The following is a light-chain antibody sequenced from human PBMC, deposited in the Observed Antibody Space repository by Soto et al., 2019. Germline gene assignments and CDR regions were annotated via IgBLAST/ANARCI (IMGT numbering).Light chain of an antibody. CDR1: SSDVGSYNR. Sequence: QSALTQPPSVSGSPAQSVTISCSGTSSDVGSYNRVSWYQQAPGTAPKVMIYEVSNRPSGVPDRFSGSKSGNTASLTISGLQPEDEADYYCDSSTSSDTYVLGTGTKVTVL. J-gene: IGLJ1*01. CDR3: DSSTSSDTYV. V-gene: IGLV2-18*02. CDR2: EVS.